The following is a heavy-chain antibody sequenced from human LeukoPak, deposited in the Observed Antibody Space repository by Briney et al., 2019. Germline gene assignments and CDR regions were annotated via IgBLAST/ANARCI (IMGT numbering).Heavy chain of an antibody. D-gene: IGHD3-3*01. CDR2: IYTSGST. J-gene: IGHJ5*02. Sequence: SETLSLTCTVSGGSISSYYWSWIRQPAGKGLEWIGRIYTSGSTNYNPSLKSRVTMSVDTSKNQFSLKLSSVTAADTAVYYCARDYTQYDFWSTNWFDPWGQGTLVTVSS. V-gene: IGHV4-4*07. CDR1: GGSISSYY. CDR3: ARDYTQYDFWSTNWFDP.